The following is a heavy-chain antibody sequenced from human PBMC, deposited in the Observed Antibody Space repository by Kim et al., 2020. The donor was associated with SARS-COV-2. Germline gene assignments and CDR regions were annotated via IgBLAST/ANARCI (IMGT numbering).Heavy chain of an antibody. CDR1: GGSISSYY. D-gene: IGHD6-19*01. V-gene: IGHV4-59*01. Sequence: SETLSLTCTVSGGSISSYYCSWIRQPPGKGLEWIGYIYYSGSTNYNPSIKSRVTISVDTSKNQFSLKLSSVTAADTAVYYCARGDSSGWEIFDYWGQGTLVTVSS. CDR2: IYYSGST. J-gene: IGHJ4*02. CDR3: ARGDSSGWEIFDY.